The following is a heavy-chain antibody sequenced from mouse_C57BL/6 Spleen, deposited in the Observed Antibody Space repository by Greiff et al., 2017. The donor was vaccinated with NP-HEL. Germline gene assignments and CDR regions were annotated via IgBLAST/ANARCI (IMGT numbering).Heavy chain of an antibody. J-gene: IGHJ3*01. V-gene: IGHV5-17*01. CDR3: ARGDGDFAY. CDR2: ISSGSSTI. Sequence: EVKLVESGGGLVKPGGSLKLSCAASGFTFSDYGMHWVRQAPETGLEWVAYISSGSSTIYYADTVKGRFTIYRDNAKNTLFLQMTSLRSEDTDMYYCARGDGDFAYWGQGTLVTVSA. CDR1: GFTFSDYG. D-gene: IGHD3-3*01.